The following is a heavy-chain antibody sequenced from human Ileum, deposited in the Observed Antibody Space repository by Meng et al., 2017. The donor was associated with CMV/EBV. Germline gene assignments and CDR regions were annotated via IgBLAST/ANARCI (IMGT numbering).Heavy chain of an antibody. CDR2: INHSGST. J-gene: IGHJ4*02. D-gene: IGHD5-24*01. CDR1: GGSFSGYY. V-gene: IGHV4-34*01. CDR3: ARVPRRLTIRGYFDY. Sequence: HLQQWGAGLLKPSETLSLTCAVYGGSFSGYYWSWIRQPPGKGLEWIGEINHSGSTNYNPSLKSRVTISVDTSKNQFSLKLSSVTAADTAVYYCARVPRRLTIRGYFDYWGQGTLVTVSS.